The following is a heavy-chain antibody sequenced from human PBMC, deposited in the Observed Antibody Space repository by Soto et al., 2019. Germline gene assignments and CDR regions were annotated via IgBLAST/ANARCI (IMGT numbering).Heavy chain of an antibody. Sequence: SETLSLTCTVSGGSFSSYYWTWIRQPPGKGLEWIGYIYYSATTNYNPSLKSRVTISVDTSKNQFSLKLSSVTAADTAVYYCARGAWGAAAGFDYWGQGALVTVSS. V-gene: IGHV4-59*01. CDR2: IYYSATT. CDR3: ARGAWGAAAGFDY. CDR1: GGSFSSYY. J-gene: IGHJ4*02. D-gene: IGHD6-13*01.